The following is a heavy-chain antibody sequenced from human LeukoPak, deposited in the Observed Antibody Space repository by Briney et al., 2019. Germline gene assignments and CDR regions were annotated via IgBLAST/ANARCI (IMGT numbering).Heavy chain of an antibody. CDR3: AKVGYGRTFDI. CDR2: ISGSGGST. Sequence: GGSLRLSCAASGFTFSSYGMSWVRQAPGKGLEWVSAISGSGGSTYYADSVKGRFTISRGNSKNTLYLQMNSLRAEDTAVYYCAKVGYGRTFDIWGQGTMVTVSS. CDR1: GFTFSSYG. J-gene: IGHJ3*02. D-gene: IGHD6-13*01. V-gene: IGHV3-23*01.